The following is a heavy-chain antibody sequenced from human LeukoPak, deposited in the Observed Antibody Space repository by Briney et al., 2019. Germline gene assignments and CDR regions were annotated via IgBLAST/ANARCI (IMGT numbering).Heavy chain of an antibody. V-gene: IGHV4-59*01. CDR2: IYDSGST. CDR1: GGSIRSYY. D-gene: IGHD3-22*01. Sequence: PSETLSLTCSVSGGSIRSYYWSWIRQPPGKGLEWIGYIYDSGSTKYNTSLKSRVTISIDTSKNQLSLKLSSVTAADTAVYYCARARLLSYNYDSYGSCSSDWNFDLWGRGTLVTVS. J-gene: IGHJ2*01. CDR3: ARARLLSYNYDSYGSCSSDWNFDL.